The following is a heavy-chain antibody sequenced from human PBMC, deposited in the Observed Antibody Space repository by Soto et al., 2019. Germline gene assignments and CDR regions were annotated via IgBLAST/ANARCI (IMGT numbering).Heavy chain of an antibody. CDR3: ARAKVRYGDYNYYYYGMDV. CDR1: GGSISSGGYY. J-gene: IGHJ6*02. Sequence: TSETLSLTCTVSGGSISSGGYYWSWIRQHPGKGLEWIGYIYYSGSTYYNPSLKSRVTISVDTSKNQFSLKLSSVTAADTAVYYCARAKVRYGDYNYYYYGMDVWGQGNTVTVSS. V-gene: IGHV4-31*03. CDR2: IYYSGST. D-gene: IGHD4-17*01.